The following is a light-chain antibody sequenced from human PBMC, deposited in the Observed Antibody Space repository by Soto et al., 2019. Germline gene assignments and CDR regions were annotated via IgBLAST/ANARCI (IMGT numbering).Light chain of an antibody. Sequence: ALTQPASVSGSPGQSITISCTGTSSDVGGYNYVSWYQQHPGKAPKLMIYEVSNRPSGVSNRFSGSKSGNTASLTISGLQAEDEADYYCSSYTSSSLYVFGTGTKVTVL. J-gene: IGLJ1*01. CDR3: SSYTSSSLYV. V-gene: IGLV2-14*01. CDR1: SSDVGGYNY. CDR2: EVS.